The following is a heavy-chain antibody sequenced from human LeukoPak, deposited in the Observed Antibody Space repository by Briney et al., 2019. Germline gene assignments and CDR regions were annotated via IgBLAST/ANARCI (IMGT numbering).Heavy chain of an antibody. CDR2: IYTSGST. D-gene: IGHD5-18*01. CDR1: GGSISSGSYY. J-gene: IGHJ4*02. CDR3: ARSAPGAMGYFDY. V-gene: IGHV4-61*02. Sequence: SQTLSLTCTVSGGSISSGSYYWGWIRQPGGKGLEGIGRIYTSGSTNYNPSLKSRVTISVDTSKNQFSLKLSSVTAADTAVYYCARSAPGAMGYFDYWGQGTLVTVSS.